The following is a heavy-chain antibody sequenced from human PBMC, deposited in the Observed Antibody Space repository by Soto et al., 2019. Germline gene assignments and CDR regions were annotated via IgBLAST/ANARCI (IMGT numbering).Heavy chain of an antibody. J-gene: IGHJ4*02. D-gene: IGHD3-9*01. CDR2: INPNSGGT. CDR3: AREYEILTGYPYFDY. CDR1: GYTFTGYY. V-gene: IGHV1-2*02. Sequence: ASVKVSCKASGYTFTGYYMHWVRQAPGQGLEWMGWINPNSGGTNYAQKFQGRVTMTRDTSISTAYMELSRLRSDDPAVYSCAREYEILTGYPYFDYWGQGTLVTVSS.